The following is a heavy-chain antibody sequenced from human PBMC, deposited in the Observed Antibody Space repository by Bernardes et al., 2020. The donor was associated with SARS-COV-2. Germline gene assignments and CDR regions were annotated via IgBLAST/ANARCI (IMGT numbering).Heavy chain of an antibody. J-gene: IGHJ6*02. Sequence: SLSLSCAASGFNFNEYSMHWVRQAPGKGLEWVSLISRDGVATYYADSVKGRFTISRDNSKYSLYLQMNSLRSDDTALYFCARDGFCTSGVCYGRDGMDVWGPGTTVTVSS. CDR2: ISRDGVAT. D-gene: IGHD2-8*01. V-gene: IGHV3-43*01. CDR3: ARDGFCTSGVCYGRDGMDV. CDR1: GFNFNEYS.